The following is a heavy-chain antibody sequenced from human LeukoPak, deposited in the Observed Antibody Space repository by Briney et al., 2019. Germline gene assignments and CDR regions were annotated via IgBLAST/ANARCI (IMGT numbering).Heavy chain of an antibody. CDR2: ILYDGSNK. J-gene: IGHJ5*02. V-gene: IGHV3-30*02. CDR1: GFTFSTYN. Sequence: PGGSLRLSCAASGFTFSTYNMNWVRQAPGKGLEWVAFILYDGSNKYYADSVKGRFTISRDNSKNTLYLQMNSLRAEDTAVYYCAKDHGTSFGVVNLHWFDPWGQGTLVTVS. CDR3: AKDHGTSFGVVNLHWFDP. D-gene: IGHD3-3*01.